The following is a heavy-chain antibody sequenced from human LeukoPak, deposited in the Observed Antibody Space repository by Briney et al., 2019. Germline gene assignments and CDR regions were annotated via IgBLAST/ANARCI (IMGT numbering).Heavy chain of an antibody. Sequence: SETLSLTCTVSGGSISSSSYYWGWIRQPPGKGLEWIGSIYYSGSTYYNPSLKSRVTISVDTSKNQFSLKLSSVTAADTAVYYCARLNITSQLDPGGKGTLVPVSS. CDR2: IYYSGST. D-gene: IGHD2-2*01. V-gene: IGHV4-39*01. CDR3: ARLNITSQLDP. CDR1: GGSISSSSYY. J-gene: IGHJ5*02.